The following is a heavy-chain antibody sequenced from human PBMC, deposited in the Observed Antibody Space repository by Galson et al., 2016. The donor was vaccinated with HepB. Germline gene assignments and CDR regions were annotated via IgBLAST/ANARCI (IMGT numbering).Heavy chain of an antibody. J-gene: IGHJ6*02. Sequence: SETLSLTCTVSGDSIASDIYYWDWIRQPPGRGLEWIGSLHYGGTIYYNASLKSRVSISVDTSTNRISLKMSSVTAADTAVYYCARQGGSTWNDRNYYGLDVWGQGTTVTVSS. D-gene: IGHD1-1*01. CDR1: GDSIASDIYY. V-gene: IGHV4-39*01. CDR3: ARQGGSTWNDRNYYGLDV. CDR2: LHYGGTI.